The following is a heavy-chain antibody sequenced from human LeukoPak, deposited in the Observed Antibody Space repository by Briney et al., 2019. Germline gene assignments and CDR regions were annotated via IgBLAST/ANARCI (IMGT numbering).Heavy chain of an antibody. V-gene: IGHV4-4*07. CDR2: IYTSGSN. CDR1: GGSISSYY. Sequence: PSETLSLTCTVSGGSISSYYWSWIRQAAGKGLEWIGRIYTSGSNNYNPSLKSRVTMSVDTSKNQFSLKLSSVTAADTAVYYCARAHQYYDYVWGSYRSYYFDYWGQGTLVTVSS. CDR3: ARAHQYYDYVWGSYRSYYFDY. J-gene: IGHJ4*02. D-gene: IGHD3-16*02.